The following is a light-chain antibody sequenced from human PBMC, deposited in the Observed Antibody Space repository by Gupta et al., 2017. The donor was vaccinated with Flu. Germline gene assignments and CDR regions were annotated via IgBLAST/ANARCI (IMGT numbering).Light chain of an antibody. CDR1: QSVLYSSNNKNY. J-gene: IGKJ1*01. Sequence: IMLPKSPDSLAVSLGERATINCKSSQSVLYSSNNKNYLAWYQQKPGKAPKLLMYWASTRESGVPERFSGSGSGTDFTLTISSLQAEDLAVYYCQQYYSYPKTFGQGTKLEI. V-gene: IGKV4-1*01. CDR2: WAS. CDR3: QQYYSYPKT.